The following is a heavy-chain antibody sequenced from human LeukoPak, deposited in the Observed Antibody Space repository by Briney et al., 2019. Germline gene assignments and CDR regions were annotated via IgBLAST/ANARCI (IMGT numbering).Heavy chain of an antibody. Sequence: ASVKVSCKASGYTFISYGISWVRQAPGQGLEWMGWISAYNGDTKDVQKFQGRVTLTTDTSTSTAYMELRSLRSDDTAVYYCARDLIAVRPGWFDPWGQGTLVTVSS. J-gene: IGHJ5*02. D-gene: IGHD6-6*01. CDR3: ARDLIAVRPGWFDP. CDR1: GYTFISYG. CDR2: ISAYNGDT. V-gene: IGHV1-18*01.